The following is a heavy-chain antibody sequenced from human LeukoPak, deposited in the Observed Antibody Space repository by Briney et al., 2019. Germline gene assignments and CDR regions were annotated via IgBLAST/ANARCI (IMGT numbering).Heavy chain of an antibody. CDR3: ARAGSYDSSDYYHEDS. D-gene: IGHD3-22*01. J-gene: IGHJ4*02. V-gene: IGHV1-69*04. Sequence: ASVKVSCKASGGTFSSDALSWVRQAPGQGFEWIGRIIPIFGIANYAQNFQGRVTITADKSTSTVYMELSSLRSEDTAVYYCARAGSYDSSDYYHEDSWGQGTLVTVSS. CDR1: GGTFSSDA. CDR2: IIPIFGIA.